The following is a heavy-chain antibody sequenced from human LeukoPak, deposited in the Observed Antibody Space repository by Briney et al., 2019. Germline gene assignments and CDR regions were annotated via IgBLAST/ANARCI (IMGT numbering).Heavy chain of an antibody. V-gene: IGHV3-48*03. CDR2: ISASGSNI. CDR1: GFTFSRYG. D-gene: IGHD5-12*01. CDR3: ARVNLWLRYWRYDDY. J-gene: IGHJ4*02. Sequence: GGSLRLSCGVSGFTFSRYGMNWVRQAPGKGLEWVSYISASGSNINYADSVKGRFTISRDNAKDSLFLQMNGLRAEDTAVYYCARVNLWLRYWRYDDYWGQGTLVIVSS.